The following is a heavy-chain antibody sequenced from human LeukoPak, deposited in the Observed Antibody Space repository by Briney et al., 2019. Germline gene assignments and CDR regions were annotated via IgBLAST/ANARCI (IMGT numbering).Heavy chain of an antibody. CDR1: GYRFNAYW. D-gene: IGHD3-22*01. CDR3: ARPNITSYYDSRGYDAFDV. Sequence: GESLEISCKGSGYRFNAYWIAWVRQMPGKGLEWMGIIYPDDSDTRYSPSFQGQVTISADKSVRTAYLQWSSLKASDTAMYYCARPNITSYYDSRGYDAFDVWGQGTMVTVSS. V-gene: IGHV5-51*01. J-gene: IGHJ3*01. CDR2: IYPDDSDT.